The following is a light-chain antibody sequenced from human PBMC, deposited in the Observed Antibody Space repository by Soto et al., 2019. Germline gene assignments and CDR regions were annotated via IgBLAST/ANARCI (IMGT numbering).Light chain of an antibody. CDR1: QSVSSSY. J-gene: IGKJ1*01. Sequence: EIVLTQSPGTLSLSPGERATLSCRASQSVSSSYLAWYKQQPGQAPSLLIYGASSRATAIPDRFSGSGSGTDFTITISRLEPEDFAVYYCQQYDSSPVTFGQGTKVEIK. CDR3: QQYDSSPVT. V-gene: IGKV3-20*01. CDR2: GAS.